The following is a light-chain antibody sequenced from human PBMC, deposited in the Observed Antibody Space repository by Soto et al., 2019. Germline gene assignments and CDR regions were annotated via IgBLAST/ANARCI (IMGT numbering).Light chain of an antibody. J-gene: IGLJ1*01. CDR1: SSDVGRYSL. CDR3: CSSGGNSTYV. V-gene: IGLV2-23*01. Sequence: QSALTQPASVSGSPGQSITIYCTGTSSDVGRYSLVSWYQQHPGKAPKLVIYEGTKRPSGVSDRFSGSKSGNTASLTIAGLQAEEEADYHCCSSGGNSTYVFVTGTKLTVL. CDR2: EGT.